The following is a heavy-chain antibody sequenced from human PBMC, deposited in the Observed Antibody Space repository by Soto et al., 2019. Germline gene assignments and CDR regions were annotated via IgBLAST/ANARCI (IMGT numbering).Heavy chain of an antibody. V-gene: IGHV1-46*01. J-gene: IGHJ4*02. Sequence: GASVKVSCKASGYTFTSYYMHWVRQAPGQGLEWMGIINPSGGSTSYAQKFQGRVTMTRDTSTSTVYMELSSLRSEDTAVYYCARDPLPGYCISTSCYGPLDYWGQGTLVTVSS. D-gene: IGHD2-2*01. CDR2: INPSGGST. CDR3: ARDPLPGYCISTSCYGPLDY. CDR1: GYTFTSYY.